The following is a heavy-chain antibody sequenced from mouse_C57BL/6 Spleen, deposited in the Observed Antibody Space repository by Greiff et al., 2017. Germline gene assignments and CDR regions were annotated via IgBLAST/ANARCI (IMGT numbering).Heavy chain of an antibody. V-gene: IGHV1-54*01. CDR3: AREVDDGYWYFDV. J-gene: IGHJ1*03. CDR2: INPGSGGT. D-gene: IGHD2-3*01. CDR1: GYAFTNYL. Sequence: VQLQQSGAELVRPGTSVKVSCKASGYAFTNYLIEWVKQRPGQGLEWIGVINPGSGGTNYNEKFKGKATLTADKSSSTAYMQLSSLTSEDSAVYFCAREVDDGYWYFDVWGTGTTVTVSS.